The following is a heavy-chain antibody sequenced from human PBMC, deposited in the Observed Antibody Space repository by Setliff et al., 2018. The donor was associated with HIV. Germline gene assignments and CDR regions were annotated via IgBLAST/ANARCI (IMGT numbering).Heavy chain of an antibody. Sequence: PGGSLRLSCAASGFASSGFAFSHYWMHWVRQAPGKGLVWVSRITNDVSATTYADFVKGRFTISRDNAKNMVYLQMNSLRVEDTAIYYCTRDPTPKEVWFFSGYYSDYWGQGTLVTVSS. D-gene: IGHD2-15*01. CDR3: TRDPTPKEVWFFSGYYSDY. CDR2: ITNDVSAT. CDR1: GFAFSHYW. V-gene: IGHV3-74*01. J-gene: IGHJ4*02.